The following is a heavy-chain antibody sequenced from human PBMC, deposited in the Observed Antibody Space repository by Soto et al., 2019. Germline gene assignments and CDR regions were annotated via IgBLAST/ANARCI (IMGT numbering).Heavy chain of an antibody. V-gene: IGHV3-33*01. CDR1: GFTFSSYG. J-gene: IGHJ6*03. D-gene: IGHD4-4*01. CDR2: IWYDGSNK. CDR3: ARGYSNYLYGYYYMDV. Sequence: PWGSLRLSCAASGFTFSSYGMHWVRQAPGKGLEWVAVIWYDGSNKYYADSVKGRFTISRDNSKNTLYLQMNSLRAEDTAVYYCARGYSNYLYGYYYMDVWRKGTTVTVSS.